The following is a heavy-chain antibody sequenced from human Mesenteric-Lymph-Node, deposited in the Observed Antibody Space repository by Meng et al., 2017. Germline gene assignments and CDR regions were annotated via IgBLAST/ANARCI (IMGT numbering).Heavy chain of an antibody. Sequence: QVQVEQSGAEVKKPGTSVKVSCKASGLPFTGHHMHWVRQVPGQGFEWMGRINSNTGGTNYAQKFKGGFTMTGDYMELSSLTSDDTAVYYCARVPYNYDNGGYYYRWGQGTLVTVSS. CDR2: INSNTGGT. V-gene: IGHV1-2*06. CDR3: ARVPYNYDNGGYYYR. J-gene: IGHJ4*02. CDR1: GLPFTGHH. D-gene: IGHD3-22*01.